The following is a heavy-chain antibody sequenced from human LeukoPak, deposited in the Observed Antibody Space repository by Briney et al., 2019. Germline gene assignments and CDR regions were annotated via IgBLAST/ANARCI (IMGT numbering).Heavy chain of an antibody. J-gene: IGHJ4*02. CDR3: ARVGLRLGELSSLPIYYFDY. CDR2: IIPIFGTA. D-gene: IGHD3-16*02. Sequence: SVKVSCKASGGTFSSYAISWVRQAPGQGLEWMGGIIPIFGTANYTQKFQGRVTITTDESTSTAYMELSSLRSEDTAVYYCARVGLRLGELSSLPIYYFDYWGQGTLVTVSS. V-gene: IGHV1-69*05. CDR1: GGTFSSYA.